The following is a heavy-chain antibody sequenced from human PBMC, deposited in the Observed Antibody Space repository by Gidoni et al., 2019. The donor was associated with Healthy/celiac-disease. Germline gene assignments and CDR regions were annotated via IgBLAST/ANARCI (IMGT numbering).Heavy chain of an antibody. CDR2: ISYDGSNK. J-gene: IGHJ6*03. Sequence: SSYAMHWVRQAPGKGLEWVAVISYDGSNKYYADSVKGRFTISRDNSKNTLYLQMNSLRAEDTAAYYCARERQVSMDVWGKGTTVTVSS. CDR3: ARERQVSMDV. V-gene: IGHV3-30-3*01. CDR1: SSYA.